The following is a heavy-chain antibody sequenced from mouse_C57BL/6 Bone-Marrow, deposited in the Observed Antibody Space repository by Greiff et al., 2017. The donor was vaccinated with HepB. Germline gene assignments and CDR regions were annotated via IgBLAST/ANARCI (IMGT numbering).Heavy chain of an antibody. CDR1: GFPITSGYY. V-gene: IGHV12-3*01. CDR3: AGANSTVVDY. CDR2: ITHSGET. D-gene: IGHD1-1*01. J-gene: IGHJ2*01. Sequence: VQLVESGPGLVKPSQSLFLTCSITGFPITSGYYWIWIRQSPGKPLEWMGYITHSGETFYNPSLQSPISITRETSKNQFFLQLNSVTTEDTAMYYCAGANSTVVDYWGQGTTLTVSS.